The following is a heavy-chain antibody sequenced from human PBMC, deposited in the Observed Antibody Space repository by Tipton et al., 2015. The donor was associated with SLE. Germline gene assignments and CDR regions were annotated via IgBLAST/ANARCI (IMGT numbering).Heavy chain of an antibody. V-gene: IGHV4-39*07. Sequence: TLSLTCTVSGGSITRSGNYWGWIRQPPGKGLEWIGSIYSSGTTYYNPSPKSRVTISVDTSKSQFSLKLSSVTAADTAVYYCARDEALGYFDSWGLGTLVTVSS. CDR2: IYSSGTT. D-gene: IGHD7-27*01. CDR3: ARDEALGYFDS. J-gene: IGHJ4*02. CDR1: GGSITRSGNY.